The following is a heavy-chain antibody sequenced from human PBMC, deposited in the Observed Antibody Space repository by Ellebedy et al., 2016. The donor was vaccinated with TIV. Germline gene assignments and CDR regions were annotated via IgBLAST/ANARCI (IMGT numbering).Heavy chain of an antibody. V-gene: IGHV4-34*01. CDR3: ARHIVTATPFDY. D-gene: IGHD2-21*02. Sequence: MPGGSLRLSCTVSGGSISSYYWSWIRQPPGKGLEWIGEINHSGSTNYNPSLKSRVTISVDTSKNQFSLKLSSVTAADTAVYYCARHIVTATPFDYWGQGTLVTVSS. CDR2: INHSGST. J-gene: IGHJ4*02. CDR1: GGSISSYY.